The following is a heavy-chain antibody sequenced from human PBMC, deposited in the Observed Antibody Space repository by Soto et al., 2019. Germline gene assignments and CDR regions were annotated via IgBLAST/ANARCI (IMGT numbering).Heavy chain of an antibody. Sequence: QVQLVQSGAEVKKPRSSVKVSCKTSGYIFNIYAINWVRQAPGQGLEWMGGIIPIFDSAKYAQKFQGRVTITADESTSTGYMELSSLRFEDTAVYYCARDQNYYDSSGYSPFDPWGQGTLVTVSS. CDR2: IIPIFDSA. V-gene: IGHV1-69*01. J-gene: IGHJ5*02. CDR1: GYIFNIYA. CDR3: ARDQNYYDSSGYSPFDP. D-gene: IGHD3-22*01.